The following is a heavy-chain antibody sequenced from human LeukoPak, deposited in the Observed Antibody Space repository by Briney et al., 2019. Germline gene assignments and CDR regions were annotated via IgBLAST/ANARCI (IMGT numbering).Heavy chain of an antibody. Sequence: GESLKISCKGSGYSFTSYWIGWLRQMPGKGLEWMGIIYPGDSDTRYSPSFQGQVTISADKSISTAYLQWSSLKASDTAMYYCARRVRVSGWLQSYYFDYWGQGTLVTVSS. CDR2: IYPGDSDT. CDR1: GYSFTSYW. J-gene: IGHJ4*02. V-gene: IGHV5-51*01. D-gene: IGHD5-24*01. CDR3: ARRVRVSGWLQSYYFDY.